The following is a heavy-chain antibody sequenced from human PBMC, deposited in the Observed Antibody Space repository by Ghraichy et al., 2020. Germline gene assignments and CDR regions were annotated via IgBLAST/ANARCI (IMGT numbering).Heavy chain of an antibody. CDR2: ITNSGDST. Sequence: GGSLRLSCTASGFPFSTSVMRWARQAPGKGLEWVSTITNSGDSTFYADSVKGRFTISRDNSKNTLFLQMSSLRAEDTAVYYCMRGGWGANWGQGTLVTVSS. CDR3: MRGGWGAN. CDR1: GFPFSTSV. D-gene: IGHD3-16*01. V-gene: IGHV3-23*01. J-gene: IGHJ4*02.